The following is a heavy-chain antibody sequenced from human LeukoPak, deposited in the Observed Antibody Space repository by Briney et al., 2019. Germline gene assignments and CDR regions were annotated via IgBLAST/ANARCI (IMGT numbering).Heavy chain of an antibody. CDR3: ARGRATLAYYDFWSGYHYFDY. V-gene: IGHV4-34*01. J-gene: IGHJ4*02. CDR1: GGSFSGYY. D-gene: IGHD3-3*01. CDR2: INHSGST. Sequence: SETLSLTCAVYGGSFSGYYWSWIRQPPGKGLEWIGEINHSGSTNYDPSLKSRVTISVDTSKNQFSLKLSSVTAADTAVYYCARGRATLAYYDFWSGYHYFDYWGQGTLVTVSS.